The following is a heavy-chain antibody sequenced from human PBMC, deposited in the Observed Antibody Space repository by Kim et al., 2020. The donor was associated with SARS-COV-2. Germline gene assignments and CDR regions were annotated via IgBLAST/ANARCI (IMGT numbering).Heavy chain of an antibody. CDR2: ITYSGST. CDR3: ARQLGYYSLYDYYYMDV. D-gene: IGHD2-15*01. Sequence: SETLSLTCTVSRGSINNYYWSWIRQPPGKGLEWIGDITYSGSTNYNPSLKSRVTLSVDASKNQLSLELSSVTAADTAVYYCARQLGYYSLYDYYYMDVWGNGTTVTVSS. CDR1: RGSINNYY. J-gene: IGHJ6*03. V-gene: IGHV4-59*12.